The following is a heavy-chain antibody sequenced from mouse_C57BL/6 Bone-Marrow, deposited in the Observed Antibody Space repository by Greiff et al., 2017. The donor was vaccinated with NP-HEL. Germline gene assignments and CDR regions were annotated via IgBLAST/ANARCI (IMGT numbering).Heavy chain of an antibody. D-gene: IGHD1-1*01. CDR1: GYTFTSYW. Sequence: VQLQQPGAELVMPGASVKLSCKASGYTFTSYWMHWVKQRPGQGLEWIGEIDPSDSYTNYHQKFKGKSTLTVDKSTSTAYMQISSLTSEYSAVYYCASVDYNSSSLDYWGQGTPVTVSS. V-gene: IGHV1-69*01. CDR3: ASVDYNSSSLDY. CDR2: IDPSDSYT. J-gene: IGHJ4*01.